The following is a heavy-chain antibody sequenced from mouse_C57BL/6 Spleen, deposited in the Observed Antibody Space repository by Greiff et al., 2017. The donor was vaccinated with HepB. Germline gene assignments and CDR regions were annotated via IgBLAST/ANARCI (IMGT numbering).Heavy chain of an antibody. CDR2: INPGSGGT. Sequence: QVQLQQSGAELVRPGTSVKVSCKASGYAFTNYLIAWVKQRPGQGLEWIGVINPGSGGTNYNEKFKGKATLTADKSSSTAYMQISSLTSEDSAVYFCAKEHYYGSSYKAMDYWGQGTSVTVSS. V-gene: IGHV1-54*01. J-gene: IGHJ4*01. CDR3: AKEHYYGSSYKAMDY. D-gene: IGHD1-1*01. CDR1: GYAFTNYL.